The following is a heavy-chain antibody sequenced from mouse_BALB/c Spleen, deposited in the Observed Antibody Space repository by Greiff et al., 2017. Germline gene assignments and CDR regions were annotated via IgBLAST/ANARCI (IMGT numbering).Heavy chain of an antibody. CDR3: ARSGPFYAMDY. CDR2: ILPGSGST. D-gene: IGHD3-2*02. Sequence: QVQLQQSGAELMKPGASVKISCKATGYTFSSYWIEWVKQRPGHGLEWIGEILPGSGSTNYNEKFKGKATFTADTSSNTAYMQLSTLTSEDSAVYYCARSGPFYAMDYWGQGTSVTVSS. CDR1: GYTFSSYW. V-gene: IGHV1-9*01. J-gene: IGHJ4*01.